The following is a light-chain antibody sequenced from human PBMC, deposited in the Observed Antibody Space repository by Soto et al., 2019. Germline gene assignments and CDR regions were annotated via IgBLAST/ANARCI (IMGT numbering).Light chain of an antibody. Sequence: DIQMTQSPSSLSASVGDRVTITCRASQSISSYLNWYPQKPGKAPKLLIYAASSLQSGGPSRFSGSGSGTDFTLTISSLQPADFATYYCQQSYSTPPRTFGGGTQVEIK. CDR1: QSISSY. CDR2: AAS. J-gene: IGKJ4*01. CDR3: QQSYSTPPRT. V-gene: IGKV1-39*01.